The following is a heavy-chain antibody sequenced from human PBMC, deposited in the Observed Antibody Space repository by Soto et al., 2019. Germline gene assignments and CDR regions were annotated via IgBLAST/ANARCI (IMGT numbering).Heavy chain of an antibody. D-gene: IGHD6-19*01. CDR3: ARDRKGVAVAGTLSYYYYGMDV. J-gene: IGHJ6*02. V-gene: IGHV1-18*01. CDR1: GYTFTSYG. CDR2: ISAYNGNT. Sequence: QVQLVQSGAEVKKPGASVKVSCKASGYTFTSYGISWVRQAPGQGLEWMGWISAYNGNTNYAQKRQGRVTMTTDTSTSTAYMELRSLRSDDTAVYYCARDRKGVAVAGTLSYYYYGMDVWGQGTTVTVSS.